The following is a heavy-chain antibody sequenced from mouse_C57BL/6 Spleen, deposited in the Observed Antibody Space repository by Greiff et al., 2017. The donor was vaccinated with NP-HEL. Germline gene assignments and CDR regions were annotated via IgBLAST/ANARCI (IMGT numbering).Heavy chain of an antibody. Sequence: QVQLQQPGAELVMPGASVKLSCKASGYTFTSYWMHWVKQRPGQGLEWIGEIDPSDSYTNYNQKFKGKSTLTVDKSSSTAYMQLSSLTSEDSAVYYCARGGLGRRFAYWGQGTLVTVSA. D-gene: IGHD4-1*01. V-gene: IGHV1-69*01. CDR1: GYTFTSYW. CDR2: IDPSDSYT. CDR3: ARGGLGRRFAY. J-gene: IGHJ3*01.